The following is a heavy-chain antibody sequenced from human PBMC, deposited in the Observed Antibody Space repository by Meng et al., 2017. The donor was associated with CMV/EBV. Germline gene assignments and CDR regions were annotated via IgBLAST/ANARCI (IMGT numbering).Heavy chain of an antibody. Sequence: SETLSLTCAAYGGSFSGYYWSWIRQPPGKGLEWIGGINHSGSTNYNPSLKSRVTISVDTSKDQFSLKLSSVTAADTAVYYCARGGRDVLRFLAWLPGRYGMDVWGQGATVTVSS. CDR2: INHSGST. CDR1: GGSFSGYY. D-gene: IGHD3-3*01. J-gene: IGHJ6*02. V-gene: IGHV4-34*01. CDR3: ARGGRDVLRFLAWLPGRYGMDV.